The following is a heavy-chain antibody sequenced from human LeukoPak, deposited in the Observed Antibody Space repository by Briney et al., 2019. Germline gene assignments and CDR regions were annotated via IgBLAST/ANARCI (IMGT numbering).Heavy chain of an antibody. CDR1: GYTFTGYY. J-gene: IGHJ4*02. CDR2: INPSGGST. CDR3: ASGLVFGYCSSTSCYNDY. D-gene: IGHD2-2*02. Sequence: ASVKVSCKASGYTFTGYYMHWVRQATGQGLEWMGIINPSGGSTSYAQKFQGRVTMTRDTSTGTVYMELSSLRSEDTAVYYCASGLVFGYCSSTSCYNDYWGQGTLVTVSS. V-gene: IGHV1-46*01.